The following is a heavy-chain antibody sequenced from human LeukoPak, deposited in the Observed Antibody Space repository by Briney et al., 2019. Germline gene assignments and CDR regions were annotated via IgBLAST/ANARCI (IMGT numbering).Heavy chain of an antibody. CDR1: GFTFSSYA. V-gene: IGHV3-30-3*01. Sequence: GGSLRLSCAASGFTFSSYAMHWVRQAPGKGLEWVAVISYDGSNKYYADSVKGRFTISRDNSNDTLYLQMNSLRAADTAVYYCAKASYSSAWYLFDHWGQGTLVTVSS. CDR3: AKASYSSAWYLFDH. CDR2: ISYDGSNK. D-gene: IGHD6-13*01. J-gene: IGHJ4*02.